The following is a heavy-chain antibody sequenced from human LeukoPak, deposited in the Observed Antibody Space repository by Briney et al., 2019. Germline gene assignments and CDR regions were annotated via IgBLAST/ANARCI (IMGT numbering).Heavy chain of an antibody. CDR2: ISGSGGST. V-gene: IGHV3-23*01. J-gene: IGHJ4*02. Sequence: GGSLRLSCAASGFTFSSYAMSWVRQAPGKGLEWVSAISGSGGSTYYADSVKGRFTISRDNSKNTLYLQMNSLRAEDTAVYYCAKDPYGSGWFGVPYFDYWGQGTLVTVSS. CDR3: AKDPYGSGWFGVPYFDY. D-gene: IGHD6-19*01. CDR1: GFTFSSYA.